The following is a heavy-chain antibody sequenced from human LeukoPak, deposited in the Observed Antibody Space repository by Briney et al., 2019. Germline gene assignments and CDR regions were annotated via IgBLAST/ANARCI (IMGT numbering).Heavy chain of an antibody. CDR3: VRGVGVSRFNYFDP. V-gene: IGHV3-21*01. CDR2: ISTSSSYI. D-gene: IGHD1-26*01. Sequence: GGSLRLSCTASGFTFNGYSMNWVRQAPGKGLELVSSISTSSSYIYYADSVKGRFTISRNNPKNSLYLQMNSLRDDDTAVYYCVRGVGVSRFNYFDPWGQGTLVTVSS. CDR1: GFTFNGYS. J-gene: IGHJ5*02.